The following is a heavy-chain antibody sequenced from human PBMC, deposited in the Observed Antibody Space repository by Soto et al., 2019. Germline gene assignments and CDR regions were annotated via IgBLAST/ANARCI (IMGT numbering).Heavy chain of an antibody. D-gene: IGHD2-21*01. CDR2: IYSGGST. V-gene: IGHV3-66*01. CDR3: ARAAYDDAFDI. CDR1: GFTVSSNY. Sequence: GGSLRLSWAASGFTVSSNYMSWVRQAPGKGLEWVSVIYSGGSTYYADSVKGRFTISRDNSKNTLYLQMNSLRAEDTAVYYCARAAYDDAFDIWGQGTMVTVSS. J-gene: IGHJ3*02.